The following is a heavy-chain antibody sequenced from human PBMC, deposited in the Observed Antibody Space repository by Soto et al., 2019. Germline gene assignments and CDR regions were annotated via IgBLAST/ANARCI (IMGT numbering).Heavy chain of an antibody. Sequence: VGSLRLSCAASGFTFSTYPMSWVRQAPGRGLEWVSGISGSGISTYYTDSVKGRFTISRDNSKNTVFLQMNSLRDEDTAVYYCVKPPVITASYYYYDMDVWGQGTTVTVSS. CDR2: ISGSGIST. D-gene: IGHD4-4*01. CDR1: GFTFSTYP. J-gene: IGHJ6*02. CDR3: VKPPVITASYYYYDMDV. V-gene: IGHV3-23*01.